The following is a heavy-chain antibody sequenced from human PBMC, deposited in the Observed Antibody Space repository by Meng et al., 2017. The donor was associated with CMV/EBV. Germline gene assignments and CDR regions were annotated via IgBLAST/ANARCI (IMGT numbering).Heavy chain of an antibody. D-gene: IGHD3-3*01. J-gene: IGHJ5*02. Sequence: GESLKISCAASGFTFSSYAMHWVRQAPGKGLEWVAVISYDGGNKYYADSVKGRFTISRDNSKNTLYLQMNSLRAEDTAVYYCASAAYDFWSGYYSGNWFDPWGQGTLVTVSS. CDR3: ASAAYDFWSGYYSGNWFDP. CDR1: GFTFSSYA. CDR2: ISYDGGNK. V-gene: IGHV3-30*04.